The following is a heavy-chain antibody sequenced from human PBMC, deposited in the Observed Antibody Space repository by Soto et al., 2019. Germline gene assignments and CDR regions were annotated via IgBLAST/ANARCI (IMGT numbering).Heavy chain of an antibody. V-gene: IGHV4-39*01. D-gene: IGHD5-12*01. CDR1: GGSISSSSYY. CDR2: IYYSGTT. CDR3: ARAYSGYDSGFDY. Sequence: QLQLQESGPGLVKPSETLSLTCTVSGGSISSSSYYWGWIRQPPGKGLEWIGSIYYSGTTYSSPSLRRRVTTSVDTSKNQFPRQLSSVTAADSAVYFCARAYSGYDSGFDYWGRGTLVTVSS. J-gene: IGHJ4*02.